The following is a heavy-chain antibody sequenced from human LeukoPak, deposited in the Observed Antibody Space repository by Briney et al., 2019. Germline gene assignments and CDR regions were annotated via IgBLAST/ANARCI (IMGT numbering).Heavy chain of an antibody. J-gene: IGHJ3*02. CDR1: GFTFDDYA. Sequence: GGSLSLSFAASGFTFDDYAMHWVRQAPGKGLEWVSGISWNSGSIGYADSVKGRFTISRDNAKNSLYLQMNSLRAEDTAVYYCARDRVPFGYCSGGSCYSMAFDIWGQGTMVTVSS. V-gene: IGHV3-9*01. D-gene: IGHD2-15*01. CDR3: ARDRVPFGYCSGGSCYSMAFDI. CDR2: ISWNSGSI.